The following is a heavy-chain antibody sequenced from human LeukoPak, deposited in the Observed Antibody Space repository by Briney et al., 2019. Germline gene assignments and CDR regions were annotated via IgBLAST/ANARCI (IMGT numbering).Heavy chain of an antibody. CDR1: GFTFSSYG. J-gene: IGHJ6*02. Sequence: GGSLRLSCAASGFTFSSYGMHWVRQAPGKGLEWVAVISYDGSNKYYADSVKGRFTISRDNSKNTLYLQMNSLRAEDTAVYYCAKVGWEPQYDGMDVWGQGTTVTVSS. V-gene: IGHV3-30*18. CDR2: ISYDGSNK. D-gene: IGHD1-26*01. CDR3: AKVGWEPQYDGMDV.